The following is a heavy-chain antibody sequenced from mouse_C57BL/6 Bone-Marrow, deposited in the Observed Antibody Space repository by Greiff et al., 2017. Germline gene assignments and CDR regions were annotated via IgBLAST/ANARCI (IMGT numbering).Heavy chain of an antibody. Sequence: QVQLQQPGAELVKPGASVKLSCKASGYTFTSYWMQWVKQRPGQGLEWIGEIDPSDSYTNYNQKFKGKATLTVDTSSSTAYLQLSSLTSEDSAVYYCARKETTVVEDWGQGTTLTVSS. CDR2: IDPSDSYT. CDR3: ARKETTVVED. J-gene: IGHJ2*01. CDR1: GYTFTSYW. V-gene: IGHV1-50*01. D-gene: IGHD1-1*01.